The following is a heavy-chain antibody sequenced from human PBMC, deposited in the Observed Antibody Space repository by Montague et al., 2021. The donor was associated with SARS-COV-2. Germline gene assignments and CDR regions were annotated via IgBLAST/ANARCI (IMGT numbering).Heavy chain of an antibody. CDR2: LYSGGDT. D-gene: IGHD3-10*01. CDR3: TRGRGYTAPIDD. Sequence: SLRLSFAASEFTISANYMNWVRQAPGKGLEWVSVLYSGGDTYYADSVEGRFTISRDNSKNTLYLQMNTLRADDTAVYYCTRGRGYTAPIDDWGQGTLVTVSS. CDR1: EFTISANY. V-gene: IGHV3-53*01. J-gene: IGHJ4*02.